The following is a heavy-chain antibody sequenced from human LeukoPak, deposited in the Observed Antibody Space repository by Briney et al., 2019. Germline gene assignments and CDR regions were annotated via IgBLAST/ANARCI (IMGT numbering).Heavy chain of an antibody. D-gene: IGHD3-3*01. V-gene: IGHV2-5*02. CDR2: IYWDDDK. CDR1: GFSLSTRGVG. CDR3: AHYSHYFWSGYFLFDY. Sequence: ESGPTLVNPTQTLTLTCTFSGFSLSTRGVGVGWIRQPPGKALEWLALIYWDDDKRYSPSLKSRLTITKDTSKNQVVLTMTNMDPVDTATYYCAHYSHYFWSGYFLFDYWGQGTLVTVSS. J-gene: IGHJ4*02.